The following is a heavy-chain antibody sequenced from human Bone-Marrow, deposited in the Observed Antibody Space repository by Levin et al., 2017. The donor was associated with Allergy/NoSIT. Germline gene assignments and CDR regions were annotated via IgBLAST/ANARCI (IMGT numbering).Heavy chain of an antibody. CDR2: ISYDGSSK. CDR3: ARPQCDYHGSGSDYGVDL. D-gene: IGHD3-10*01. V-gene: IGHV3-30-3*01. J-gene: IGHJ6*02. CDR1: GFTFNSYD. Sequence: GESLKISCEASGFTFNSYDMHWVRQAPGKGLEWLSVISYDGSSKFYADSVRGRFTVSRDNFKNTLFLQMNNLRLEDPAVYFCARPQCDYHGSGSDYGVDLWGQGTTVTVSS.